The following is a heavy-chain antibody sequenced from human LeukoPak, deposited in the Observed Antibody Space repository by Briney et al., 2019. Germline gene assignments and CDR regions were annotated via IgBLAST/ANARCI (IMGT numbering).Heavy chain of an antibody. Sequence: GGSLRLSCAASGFTFSDYYMSWIRQAPGKGLEWVSYISSSGSTIYYADSVKGRFTISRDNAKNSLYLQMNSLRAEDTAVYYCAIADCSGGSCYYGMDVWGQGTTVTVSS. CDR2: ISSSGSTI. CDR1: GFTFSDYY. D-gene: IGHD2-15*01. V-gene: IGHV3-11*01. J-gene: IGHJ6*02. CDR3: AIADCSGGSCYYGMDV.